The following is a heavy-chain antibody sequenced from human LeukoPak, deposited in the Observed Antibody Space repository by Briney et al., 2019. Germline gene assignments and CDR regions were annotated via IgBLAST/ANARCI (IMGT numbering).Heavy chain of an antibody. J-gene: IGHJ6*02. Sequence: PGGSLRLSCAASGFTFSKMNWVRQAPGKGLEWISYISGSGNTIYYAEAVKGRFTISRDSAKNSLYLQMNSLRAEDTAIYYCARVPHCGGGCYYVYGLDVWGQGTTVTVSS. CDR1: GFTFSK. CDR3: ARVPHCGGGCYYVYGLDV. CDR2: ISGSGNTI. D-gene: IGHD2-21*02. V-gene: IGHV3-48*03.